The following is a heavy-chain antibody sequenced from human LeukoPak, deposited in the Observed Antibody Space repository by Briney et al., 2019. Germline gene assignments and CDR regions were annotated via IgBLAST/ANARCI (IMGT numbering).Heavy chain of an antibody. V-gene: IGHV3-23*01. D-gene: IGHD5-12*01. CDR1: GFTFSSYA. J-gene: IGHJ4*02. Sequence: GGSLRLSCAASGFTFSSYAMSWVRQAPGKGLEWVSTISVSGGSTYYADSVKGRFTISRDNSQNTLYLQMNSLRAEDTAVYYCATQWLRALYYFDYWGQGALVTVFS. CDR2: ISVSGGST. CDR3: ATQWLRALYYFDY.